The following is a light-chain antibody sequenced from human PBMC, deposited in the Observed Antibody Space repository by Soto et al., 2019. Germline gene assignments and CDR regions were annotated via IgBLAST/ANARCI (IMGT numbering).Light chain of an antibody. Sequence: QSVLTQPRSVSAAPGQRVTISCSGSSSNIENNYVSWYQHLPGTAPKLLIYDSEKRPSGIPDRFSGSKSGTSATLGITGLQTGDEADYYCGTWDNSLSAAVFGGGTKLTVL. CDR3: GTWDNSLSAAV. J-gene: IGLJ2*01. V-gene: IGLV1-51*01. CDR1: SSNIENNY. CDR2: DSE.